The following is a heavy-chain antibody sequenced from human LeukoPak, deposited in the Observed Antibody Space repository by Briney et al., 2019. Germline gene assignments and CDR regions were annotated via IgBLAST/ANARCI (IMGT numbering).Heavy chain of an antibody. CDR3: ARGRGGSYYSDTSAENWFDP. D-gene: IGHD3-22*01. CDR1: GGSISSYY. CDR2: IYYSGST. Sequence: PSETLSLTCTVSGGSISSYYWSWIRQPPGKGLEWIGYIYYSGSTNYNPSLKSRVTISVDTSKNQFSLKLSSVTAADTAVYLCARGRGGSYYSDTSAENWFDPWGQGTLVTVSS. J-gene: IGHJ5*02. V-gene: IGHV4-59*01.